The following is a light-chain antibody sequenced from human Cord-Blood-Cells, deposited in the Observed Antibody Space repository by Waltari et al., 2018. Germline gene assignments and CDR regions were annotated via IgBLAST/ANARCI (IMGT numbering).Light chain of an antibody. J-gene: IGLJ2*01. V-gene: IGLV3-19*01. CDR3: NSRDSSGNHVV. CDR1: SLRSSY. Sequence: SSELTQDPAVSVALGQTVRITCQGDSLRSSYERWYQQKPGQAPVLVIYGKNKRPSGIPDQVSGASSGNTASWTITGAQAEDEADYYCNSRDSSGNHVVIGGGTKLTVL. CDR2: GKN.